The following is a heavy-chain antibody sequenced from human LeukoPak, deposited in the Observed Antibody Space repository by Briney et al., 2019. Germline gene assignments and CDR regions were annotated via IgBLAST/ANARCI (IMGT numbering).Heavy chain of an antibody. CDR3: ARVDSSGYYYPDIRGGWFDP. CDR2: ISSSSSYI. J-gene: IGHJ5*02. D-gene: IGHD3-22*01. CDR1: GFTFSSYS. V-gene: IGHV3-21*06. Sequence: GGSLRLSCEASGFTFSSYSMNWVRQAPGKGLEWVSYISSSSSYIYYADSVKGRFTISRDNAKNSLYLQMNSLRAEDTAVYYCARVDSSGYYYPDIRGGWFDPWGQGTLVTVSS.